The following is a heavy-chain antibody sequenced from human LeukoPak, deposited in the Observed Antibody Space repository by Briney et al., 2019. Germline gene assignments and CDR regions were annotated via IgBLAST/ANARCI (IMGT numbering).Heavy chain of an antibody. J-gene: IGHJ5*02. V-gene: IGHV3-74*01. CDR2: INTDGSVM. Sequence: PGGSLRLSCAASGFTFSSYWMHWVRQAPGKGLLWVSCINTDGSVMRYADSVRGRFTISRDNAKNTLYLLMNSLRVEDTAVYYCATAGGLPTAMGFDPWGQGTLVSVST. D-gene: IGHD2-2*01. CDR3: ATAGGLPTAMGFDP. CDR1: GFTFSSYW.